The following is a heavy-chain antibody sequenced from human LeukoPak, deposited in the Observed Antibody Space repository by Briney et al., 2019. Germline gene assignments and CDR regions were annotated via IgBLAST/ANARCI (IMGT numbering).Heavy chain of an antibody. D-gene: IGHD3-3*01. CDR3: AKPITISGATDAFDI. Sequence: GGSLRLYCVASGFTFNSYWMNWVRQAPGKGLEWVASIKQDGSEKYYVDSVKGRFTISRDNAKNSLYLQMNSLRAEDTAVYYCAKPITISGATDAFDIWGQGTMVTVSS. J-gene: IGHJ3*02. V-gene: IGHV3-7*01. CDR1: GFTFNSYW. CDR2: IKQDGSEK.